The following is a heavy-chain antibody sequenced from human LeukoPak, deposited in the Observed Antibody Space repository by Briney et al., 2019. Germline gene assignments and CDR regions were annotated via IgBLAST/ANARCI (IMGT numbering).Heavy chain of an antibody. CDR1: GFTFSSYS. D-gene: IGHD3-16*02. CDR2: ISSSSSYI. J-gene: IGHJ3*02. Sequence: PGGSLRFSCAASGFTFSSYSMNWVRQAPGKGLEWVSSISSSSSYIYYADSVKGRFTISRDNAKNSLYLQMNSLRAEDTAVYYCARDSYDYVWGSYRYSDAFDIWGQGTMVTVSS. V-gene: IGHV3-21*01. CDR3: ARDSYDYVWGSYRYSDAFDI.